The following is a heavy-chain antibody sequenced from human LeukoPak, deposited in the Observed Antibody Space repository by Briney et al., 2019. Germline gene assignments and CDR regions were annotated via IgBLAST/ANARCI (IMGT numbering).Heavy chain of an antibody. V-gene: IGHV1-8*03. CDR1: GYTFTTYD. CDR3: ARDLTHRRNYDNSGYQIVSAF. CDR2: MNPNSGNT. J-gene: IGHJ4*02. D-gene: IGHD3-22*01. Sequence: ASVKVSCKASGYTFTTYDITWVRQATGQGLEWMGWMNPNSGNTAYAQKFQGRVTITRNTSISTAYMELSSLRSEDTAVYYCARDLTHRRNYDNSGYQIVSAFWGQGTLVTVSS.